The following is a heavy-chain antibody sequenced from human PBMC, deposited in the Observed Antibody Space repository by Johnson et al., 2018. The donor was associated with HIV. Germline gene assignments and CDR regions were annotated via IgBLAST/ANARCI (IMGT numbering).Heavy chain of an antibody. D-gene: IGHD3-10*01. J-gene: IGHJ3*02. V-gene: IGHV3-66*01. CDR3: ARAHYGSGSLDI. CDR1: GFTVSSNY. Sequence: EVQVVESGGGLVQPGGSLRLSCAASGFTVSSNYMSWVRQAPGKGLEWVSVIYSGGSTYYADSVKGRFTISRDNSKNTLYLQMNSLRAEDTAVYYCARAHYGSGSLDIWGQGTMVTVSS. CDR2: IYSGGST.